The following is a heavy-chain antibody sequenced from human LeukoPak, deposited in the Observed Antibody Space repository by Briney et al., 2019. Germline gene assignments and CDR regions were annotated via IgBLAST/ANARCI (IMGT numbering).Heavy chain of an antibody. CDR3: ARGLVVVPAATPFDP. D-gene: IGHD2-2*01. CDR2: IIPIFGTA. CDR1: GGTFSSYA. V-gene: IGHV1-69*13. J-gene: IGHJ5*02. Sequence: SVKVSCKASGGTFSSYAISWVRQAPGQGLEWVGGIIPIFGTANYAQKFQGRVTITADESTSTAYMELSSLRSEDTAVYYCARGLVVVPAATPFDPWGQGTLVTVSS.